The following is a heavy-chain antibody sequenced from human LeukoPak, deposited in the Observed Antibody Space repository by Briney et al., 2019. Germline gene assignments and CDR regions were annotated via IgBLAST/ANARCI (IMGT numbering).Heavy chain of an antibody. CDR1: GFTFTNYW. Sequence: GGSLRLSCVVSGFTFTNYWMQWVRQVPGKGLVWVARMNSDGTSIIHADSVKGRFTISRDNAENTLYLQMNSLRPEDTALYYCARSHSGVFDVWGQGTMVIVSS. V-gene: IGHV3-74*01. J-gene: IGHJ3*01. D-gene: IGHD2-15*01. CDR2: MNSDGTSI. CDR3: ARSHSGVFDV.